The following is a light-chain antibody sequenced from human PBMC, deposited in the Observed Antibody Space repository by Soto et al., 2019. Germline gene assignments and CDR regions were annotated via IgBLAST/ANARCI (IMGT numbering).Light chain of an antibody. CDR1: QSVSSY. V-gene: IGKV3-11*01. CDR3: QQRSNWTLT. Sequence: EIVLTQSPATLSLSPGERATLSFSASQSVSSYLAWYQQKPGQAHRLLIYDASNRASGIPPRFSGSGSGTDFNLTISSLEPEDFAVYYCQQRSNWTLTVGGGTKVEIK. CDR2: DAS. J-gene: IGKJ4*01.